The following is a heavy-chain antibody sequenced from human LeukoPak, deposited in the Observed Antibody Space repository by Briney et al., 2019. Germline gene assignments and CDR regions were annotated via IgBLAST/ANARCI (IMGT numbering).Heavy chain of an antibody. CDR2: TYYGSKWYN. CDR3: ARGYTTGTPLPFDY. V-gene: IGHV6-1*01. J-gene: IGHJ4*02. D-gene: IGHD1-1*01. CDR1: GDSVSSTSAA. Sequence: SQTLSLTCAISGDSVSSTSAAWNWIRQSPSRGLEWLGRTYYGSKWYNDYAVSVQSRITINPDTSKNQFSLQLSSVTPEDTAVYYCARGYTTGTPLPFDYWGQGTLVTVSS.